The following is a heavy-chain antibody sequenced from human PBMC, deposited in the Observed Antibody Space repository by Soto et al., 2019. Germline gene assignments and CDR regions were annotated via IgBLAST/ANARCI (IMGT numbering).Heavy chain of an antibody. CDR3: ARIWIRGAFAI. CDR2: INHSGST. D-gene: IGHD3-3*01. CDR1: GGSFSGYY. V-gene: IGHV4-34*01. Sequence: QVQLQQWGAGLLKPSETLSLTCAVYGGSFSGYYWSWIRQPPGKGLEWIGEINHSGSTNYNPSLKSRVTISVDTSKNQFSLKLSSVTAADTAVYYCARIWIRGAFAIWGQGTMVTVSS. J-gene: IGHJ3*02.